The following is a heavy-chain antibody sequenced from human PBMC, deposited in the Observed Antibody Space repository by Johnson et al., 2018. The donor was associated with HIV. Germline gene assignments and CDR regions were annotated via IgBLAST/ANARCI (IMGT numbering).Heavy chain of an antibody. D-gene: IGHD4-11*01. V-gene: IGHV3-30*04. CDR1: GFTFTNYA. CDR3: GRDINYSNYVTDAFDI. Sequence: QVQLVESGGGVVQPGRPLRLSCAASGFTFTNYAIHWVRQAPGKGLEWLAVISYDGSDKHYADSVKGRFTISRDSSKNTLYLQMNSLRAEDTAVYYCGRDINYSNYVTDAFDIWGQGTVVTVSS. J-gene: IGHJ3*02. CDR2: ISYDGSDK.